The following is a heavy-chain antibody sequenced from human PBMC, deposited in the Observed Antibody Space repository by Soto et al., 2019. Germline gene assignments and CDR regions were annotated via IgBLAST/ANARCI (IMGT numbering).Heavy chain of an antibody. CDR2: INSDGSNT. D-gene: IGHD6-25*01. V-gene: IGHV3-74*03. CDR1: GFTSSSYW. CDR3: GNQHSRSGHCFDH. J-gene: IGHJ4*02. Sequence: PGGSLRLSCAASGFTSSSYWMHWVRQAPGKGLVWVSHINSDGSNTKYADSVKGRFTISRDNAKNTLYLQMNSLRAEDTAVYYCGNQHSRSGHCFDHWGQGTLVTVSS.